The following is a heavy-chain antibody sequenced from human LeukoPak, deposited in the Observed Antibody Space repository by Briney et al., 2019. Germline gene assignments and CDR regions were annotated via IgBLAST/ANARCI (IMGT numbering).Heavy chain of an antibody. CDR2: INYSGST. Sequence: PSETLSLTCSVSGGAIGSDSYYWGWIRQPPGKGLEWIASINYSGSTYYNPSLNSRATISVDTSKTQFSLRLSSVTAADTAVYYCARLSDFWGQGILVTVSS. V-gene: IGHV4-39*01. J-gene: IGHJ4*02. CDR3: ARLSDF. CDR1: GGAIGSDSYY.